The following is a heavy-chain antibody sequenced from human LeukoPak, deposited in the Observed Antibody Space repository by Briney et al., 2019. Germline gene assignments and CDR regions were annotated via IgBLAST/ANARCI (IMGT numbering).Heavy chain of an antibody. Sequence: SVTVSCKASGGTFSSYAISWVRQAPGQGLEWMGRIIPIFGTANYAQKFQGRVTITTDESTSTAYMELSSLRSEDPAVYYCARSYYYGSSHFDYWGQGTLVTVSS. CDR3: ARSYYYGSSHFDY. CDR2: IIPIFGTA. V-gene: IGHV1-69*05. J-gene: IGHJ4*02. CDR1: GGTFSSYA. D-gene: IGHD3-10*01.